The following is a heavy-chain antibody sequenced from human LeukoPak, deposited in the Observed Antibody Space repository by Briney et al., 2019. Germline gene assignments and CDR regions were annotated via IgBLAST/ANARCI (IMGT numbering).Heavy chain of an antibody. CDR1: SGSISSGSYY. V-gene: IGHV4-61*02. Sequence: PSETLSLTCSVSSGSISSGSYYWSWIRQPAGKGLEWIGRIYTSGSTHYNPSLQSRVTRSVDTSKNQFSLQLSSVTAADTAVYYCARAPRGSSSWYPALWYFDLWGRGTLVTVSS. J-gene: IGHJ2*01. CDR2: IYTSGST. CDR3: ARAPRGSSSWYPALWYFDL. D-gene: IGHD6-13*01.